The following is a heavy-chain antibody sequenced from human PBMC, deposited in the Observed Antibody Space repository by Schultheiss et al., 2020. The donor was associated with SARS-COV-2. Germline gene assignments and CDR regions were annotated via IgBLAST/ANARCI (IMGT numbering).Heavy chain of an antibody. CDR3: AKDYDHTDNYYVYAMDV. V-gene: IGHV4-4*02. D-gene: IGHD3-3*01. CDR2: IYHSGST. J-gene: IGHJ6*02. Sequence: SETLSLTCAVSGGSISSSNWWSWVRQPPGKGLEWIGEIYHSGSTYYNPSLKSRVTISVDTSKNQFSLKLSSVTAADTAVYYCAKDYDHTDNYYVYAMDVWGQGTTVTVSS. CDR1: GGSISSSNW.